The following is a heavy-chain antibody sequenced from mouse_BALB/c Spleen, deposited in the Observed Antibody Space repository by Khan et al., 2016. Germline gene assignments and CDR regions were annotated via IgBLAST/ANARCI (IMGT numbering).Heavy chain of an antibody. D-gene: IGHD2-3*01. V-gene: IGHV3-6*02. Sequence: EVQLQESGPGLVKPSQSLSLTCSVTGYSITSGYYWNWIRQFPGNKLEWMGYISYDGSNNYNPSLNNRISITRDTSKNQFFLKLNSVTTEDTATYYCASFYDGYSYVYCDVWGAVTTVTVSS. CDR3: ASFYDGYSYVYCDV. CDR2: ISYDGSN. J-gene: IGHJ1*01. CDR1: GYSITSGYY.